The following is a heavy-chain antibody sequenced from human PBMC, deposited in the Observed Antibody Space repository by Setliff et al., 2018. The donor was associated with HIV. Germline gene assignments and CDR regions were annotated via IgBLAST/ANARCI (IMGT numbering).Heavy chain of an antibody. CDR2: IYYNGST. D-gene: IGHD6-19*01. CDR1: GGSFSSGGYY. J-gene: IGHJ4*02. Sequence: SETLSLTCTVSGGSFSSGGYYWSWIRQHPGKGPEWIGYIYYNGSTYYNPSLKSRVTMSVDTSKNQFSLKLSSVTAADTAVYYCASGREAVAGALHFDYWGQGPLVTVSS. V-gene: IGHV4-31*03. CDR3: ASGREAVAGALHFDY.